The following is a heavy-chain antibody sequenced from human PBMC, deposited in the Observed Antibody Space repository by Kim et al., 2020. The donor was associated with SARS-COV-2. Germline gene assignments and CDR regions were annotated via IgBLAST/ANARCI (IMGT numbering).Heavy chain of an antibody. Sequence: GGSLRLSCAASGFTFSSYSMNWVRQAPGKGLEWVSSISSSSSYIYYADSVKGRFTISRDNAKNSLYLQMNSLRAEDTAVYYCARVADDYVWGSYRPDYWGQGTLVTVSS. V-gene: IGHV3-21*01. CDR3: ARVADDYVWGSYRPDY. CDR2: ISSSSSYI. J-gene: IGHJ4*02. CDR1: GFTFSSYS. D-gene: IGHD3-16*02.